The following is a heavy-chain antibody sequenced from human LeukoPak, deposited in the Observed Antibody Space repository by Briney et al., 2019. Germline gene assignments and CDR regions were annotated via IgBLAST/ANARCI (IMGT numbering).Heavy chain of an antibody. V-gene: IGHV3-30*18. Sequence: GGSLRLSCAASGFTVSSNYMSWVRQAPGKGLEWVAVISFDVNDNYYADSVRGRFTISRGNSMNTLYLQMNSLRPDDTAVYYCAKDMRGPPAYYFDYWGQGTLVTVSS. J-gene: IGHJ4*02. CDR1: GFTVSSNY. CDR2: ISFDVNDN. CDR3: AKDMRGPPAYYFDY.